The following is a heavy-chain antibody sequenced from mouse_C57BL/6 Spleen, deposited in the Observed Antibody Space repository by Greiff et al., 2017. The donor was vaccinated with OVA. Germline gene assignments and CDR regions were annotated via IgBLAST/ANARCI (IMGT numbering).Heavy chain of an antibody. J-gene: IGHJ1*03. CDR2: IDPSDSYT. CDR1: GYTFTSYW. V-gene: IGHV1-69*01. D-gene: IGHD2-3*01. CDR3: ARFDGYTRYWYFDV. Sequence: VQLQQPGAELVMPGASVKLSCKASGYTFTSYWMHWVKQRPGQGLEWIGEIDPSDSYTNYNQKFKGKSTLTVDKSSSTAYMQLSSLTSEDSAVYYCARFDGYTRYWYFDVWGTGTTVTVSS.